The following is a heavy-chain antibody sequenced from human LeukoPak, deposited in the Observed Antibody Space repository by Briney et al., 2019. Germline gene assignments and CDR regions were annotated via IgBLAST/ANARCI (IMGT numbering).Heavy chain of an antibody. V-gene: IGHV3-48*01. CDR2: ISSSSGTI. CDR3: ARDRRCSSTSCYFDY. CDR1: GFTFSSYS. J-gene: IGHJ4*02. Sequence: GGSLRLSCAASGFTFSSYSMNWVRQAPGKGLEWVSYISSSSGTIYYADSVKGRFTISRDKAKNSLYLQMNSLRAEDTAVYYCARDRRCSSTSCYFDYWGQGTLVTVSS. D-gene: IGHD2-2*01.